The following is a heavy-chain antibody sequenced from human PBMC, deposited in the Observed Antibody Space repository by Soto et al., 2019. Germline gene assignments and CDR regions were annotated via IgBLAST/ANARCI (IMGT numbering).Heavy chain of an antibody. D-gene: IGHD6-13*01. V-gene: IGHV4-30-2*01. CDR3: ARGRLYLSSFYDY. Sequence: TLSLTFAVSGGSISNGGYSWSWIRQPPGKGLEWSGTIYHNGSTHHNPSLESRVTISVDRSKNQFSLKLTSVIAADTAVYYCARGRLYLSSFYDYWGQGTLVTVSS. CDR1: GGSISNGGYS. CDR2: IYHNGST. J-gene: IGHJ4*02.